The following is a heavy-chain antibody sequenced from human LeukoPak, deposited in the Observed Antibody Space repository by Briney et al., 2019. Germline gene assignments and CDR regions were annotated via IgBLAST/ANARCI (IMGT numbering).Heavy chain of an antibody. D-gene: IGHD3-10*01. CDR3: ARCESAMVRGVIIPGLNY. CDR2: INPNSGGT. J-gene: IGHJ4*02. CDR1: GYTFTGYY. Sequence: GASVKVSCKASGYTFTGYYMHWVRQAPGQGLEWMGWINPNSGGTNYAQKFQGRVTMTRDTSISTAYMELRSLRSDDTAVYYCARCESAMVRGVIIPGLNYWGQGTLVTVSS. V-gene: IGHV1-2*02.